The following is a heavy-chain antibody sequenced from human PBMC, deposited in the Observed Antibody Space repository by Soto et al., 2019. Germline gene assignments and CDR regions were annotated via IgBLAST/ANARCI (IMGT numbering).Heavy chain of an antibody. CDR2: IYHSGST. J-gene: IGHJ6*02. V-gene: IGHV4-30-2*01. CDR3: ARGGINQLLGNYYYGMDV. CDR1: GGSISSGGYS. D-gene: IGHD2-2*01. Sequence: SSETLSLTCAVSGGSISSGGYSRSWIRQPPGKGLEWIGYIYHSGSTYYNPSLKSRVTISVDRSKNQFSLKLSSVTAADTAVYYCARGGINQLLGNYYYGMDVWGQGTTVTVSS.